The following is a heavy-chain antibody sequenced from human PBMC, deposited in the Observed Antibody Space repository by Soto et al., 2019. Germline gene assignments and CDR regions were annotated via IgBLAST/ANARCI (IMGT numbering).Heavy chain of an antibody. CDR3: ARDQGYSSSWFYYYYGMEV. Sequence: AYVKGSFKPSCSTFPIYGSSWVRQAPGQGLEWMGWISAYNGNTNYAQKLQGRVTMTTDTSTSTAYMELRSLRSDDTAVYYCARDQGYSSSWFYYYYGMEVWGQGNTV. D-gene: IGHD6-13*01. CDR1: CSTFPIYG. V-gene: IGHV1-18*04. J-gene: IGHJ6*02. CDR2: ISAYNGNT.